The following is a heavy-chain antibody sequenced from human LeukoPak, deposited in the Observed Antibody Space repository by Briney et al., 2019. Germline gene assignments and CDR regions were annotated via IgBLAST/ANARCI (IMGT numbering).Heavy chain of an antibody. D-gene: IGHD2-2*01. J-gene: IGHJ6*04. Sequence: SQTLSLTCTVSGGSISSGGYYWSWIRQPPGKGLEWIGKINHSGSTNYNPSLKSRVTISVDTSKNQFSLKLSSVTAADTAVYYCARVIVVVPAALNRVSYYYGMDVWGKGTTVTVSS. CDR1: GGSISSGGYY. CDR2: INHSGST. V-gene: IGHV4-39*07. CDR3: ARVIVVVPAALNRVSYYYGMDV.